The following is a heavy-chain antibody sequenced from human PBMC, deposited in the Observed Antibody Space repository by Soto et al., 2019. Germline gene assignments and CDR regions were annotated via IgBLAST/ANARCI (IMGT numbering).Heavy chain of an antibody. Sequence: QVQLQQWGAGLLKPSETLSLTCAVYGGSFSGYYWSWIRQPQGKGLEWIGEINPSGSANYNPSLKSRVTISVYTSKNQFSLKLSSVTASDTAVYYCASLLAWAAVPWGQGTMVTVSS. CDR1: GGSFSGYY. CDR3: ASLLAWAAVP. D-gene: IGHD3-3*02. J-gene: IGHJ5*02. V-gene: IGHV4-34*01. CDR2: INPSGSA.